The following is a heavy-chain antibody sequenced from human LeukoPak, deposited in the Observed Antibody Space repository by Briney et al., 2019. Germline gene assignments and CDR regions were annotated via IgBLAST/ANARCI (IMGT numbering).Heavy chain of an antibody. CDR1: GGSISSGGYY. CDR3: ARDGPIWGYYYYMDV. V-gene: IGHV4-61*02. Sequence: PSQTLSLTCTVSGGSISSGGYYWSWIRQPAGKGLEGIGRIYTSGSTNYNPSLKSRVTISVDTSKNQFSLKLSSVTAADTAVYYCARDGPIWGYYYYMDVWGQGTTVAVSS. CDR2: IYTSGST. D-gene: IGHD7-27*01. J-gene: IGHJ6*03.